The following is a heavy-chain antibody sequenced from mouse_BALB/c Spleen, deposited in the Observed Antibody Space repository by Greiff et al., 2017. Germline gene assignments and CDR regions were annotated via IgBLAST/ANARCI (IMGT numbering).Heavy chain of an antibody. J-gene: IGHJ1*01. Sequence: VQLQQSGPELVKPGASVKISCKASGYSFTGYFMNWVMQSHGKSLEWIGRINPYNGDTFYNQKFKGKATLTVDKSSSTAHMELRSLASEDSAVYYCARWDEEYFDVWGAGTTVTVSS. D-gene: IGHD4-1*01. CDR2: INPYNGDT. CDR1: GYSFTGYF. V-gene: IGHV1-20*02. CDR3: ARWDEEYFDV.